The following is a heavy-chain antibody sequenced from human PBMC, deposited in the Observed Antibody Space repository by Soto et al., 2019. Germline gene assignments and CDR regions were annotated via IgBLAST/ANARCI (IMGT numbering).Heavy chain of an antibody. CDR3: ARDLAEGWFDP. V-gene: IGHV3-7*01. CDR2: IKQDGSEK. D-gene: IGHD2-15*01. Sequence: EVQLVESGGGLVQPGGSPRLSCAASGFTFSSYWMSWVRQAPGKGLEWVANIKQDGSEKYYVDSVKGRFTISRDNAKNSLYLQMNSLRAEDTAVYYCARDLAEGWFDPWGQGTLVTVSS. CDR1: GFTFSSYW. J-gene: IGHJ5*02.